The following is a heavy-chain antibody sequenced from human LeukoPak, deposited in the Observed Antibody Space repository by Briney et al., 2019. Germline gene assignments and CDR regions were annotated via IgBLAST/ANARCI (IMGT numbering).Heavy chain of an antibody. CDR3: ARNGGYDQDV. CDR1: GGSININNC. CDR2: VYPRGGI. J-gene: IGHJ6*02. D-gene: IGHD5-18*01. V-gene: IGHV4-4*02. Sequence: SGTLSLTCVVSGGSININNCYSWVRQSPGKGLEWIGEVYPRGGINYNPSLKTRVSISPDRSRNQFSLTMISLTAADTAVYYCARNGGYDQDVWGQGITVTVSS.